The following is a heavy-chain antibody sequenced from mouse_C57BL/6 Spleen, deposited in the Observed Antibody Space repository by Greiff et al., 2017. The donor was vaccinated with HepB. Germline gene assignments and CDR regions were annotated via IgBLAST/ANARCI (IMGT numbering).Heavy chain of an antibody. V-gene: IGHV1-82*01. CDR2: IYPGDGDT. J-gene: IGHJ2*01. CDR3: AGDYDGRFDY. CDR1: GYAFSSSW. D-gene: IGHD2-4*01. Sequence: QVQLQQSGPELVKPGASVKISCKASGYAFSSSWMNWVKQRPGKGLEWIGRIYPGDGDTNYNGKFKGKATLTADKSSSPAYMQLSSLTSEDSAVYFCAGDYDGRFDYRGQGTTRTVSS.